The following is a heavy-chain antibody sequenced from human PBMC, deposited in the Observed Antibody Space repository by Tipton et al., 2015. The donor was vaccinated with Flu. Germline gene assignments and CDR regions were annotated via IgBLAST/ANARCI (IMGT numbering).Heavy chain of an antibody. J-gene: IGHJ2*01. Sequence: TLSLTCTVSGGSISGFSWCWIRQSPGKGLEHIGYASYSGSTNYNPSLKSRVTISADASKSLLSLKLSSMTAADTAVYYCAREHFYGVGLRDWYIDLWGRGALVTVSS. CDR2: ASYSGST. CDR3: AREHFYGVGLRDWYIDL. D-gene: IGHD3-10*01. CDR1: GGSISGFS. V-gene: IGHV4-59*01.